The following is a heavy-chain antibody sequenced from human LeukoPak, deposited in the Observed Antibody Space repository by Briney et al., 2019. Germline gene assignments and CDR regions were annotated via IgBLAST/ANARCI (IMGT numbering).Heavy chain of an antibody. CDR3: ARDKQPYYDYVWGSYRAEYNWFDP. J-gene: IGHJ5*02. Sequence: GASVNVSCKASGYTFTSYGISWVRQAPGQGLEWMGWISAYNGNTNYAQKLQGRVTMTTDTSTSTAYMELRSLRSDDTAVYYCARDKQPYYDYVWGSYRAEYNWFDPWGQGTLVTVSS. V-gene: IGHV1-18*01. CDR1: GYTFTSYG. D-gene: IGHD3-16*02. CDR2: ISAYNGNT.